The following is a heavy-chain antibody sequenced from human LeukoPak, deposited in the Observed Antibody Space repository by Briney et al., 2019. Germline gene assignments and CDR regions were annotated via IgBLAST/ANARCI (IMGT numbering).Heavy chain of an antibody. CDR3: ARDQRHRAAAGTFYYYYYYYMDV. J-gene: IGHJ6*03. CDR2: ISSSGGST. V-gene: IGHV3-23*01. D-gene: IGHD6-13*01. Sequence: PGGSLRLSCAASGFTFSSYAMSWVRQAPGKGLEWVSAISSSGGSTYYADSVKGRFTISRDNSKNTLYLQMNSLRAEDTAVYYCARDQRHRAAAGTFYYYYYYYMDVWGKGTTVTVSS. CDR1: GFTFSSYA.